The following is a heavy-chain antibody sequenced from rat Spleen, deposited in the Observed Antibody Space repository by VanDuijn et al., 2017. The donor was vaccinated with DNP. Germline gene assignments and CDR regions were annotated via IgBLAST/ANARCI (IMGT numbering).Heavy chain of an antibody. J-gene: IGHJ2*01. CDR1: GYSITSNY. D-gene: IGHD1-9*01. Sequence: EVQLQESGPGLVKPSQSLSLTCSVTGYSITSNYWAWIRKFPGNKLEWMGYINSAGSTNYNPSLKSRISITRDTSKNHFFLQLNSVTPEDTATYFCARWNVFGYNGFDYWGQGVMVTVSS. V-gene: IGHV3-3*01. CDR3: ARWNVFGYNGFDY. CDR2: INSAGST.